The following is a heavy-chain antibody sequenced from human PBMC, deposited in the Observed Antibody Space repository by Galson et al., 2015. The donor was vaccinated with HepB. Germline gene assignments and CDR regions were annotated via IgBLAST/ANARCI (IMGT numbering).Heavy chain of an antibody. V-gene: IGHV1-18*01. Sequence: SVKVSCKASGGTFNSYGISWVRQAPGQGLEWMGWISAYNGNTNYAQKLQGRVTMTTDTSTSTAYMELRSLRSDDTAVYYCARDRGSGGYYVGGPNKAELTLHLNYWGQGTLVTVSS. CDR2: ISAYNGNT. D-gene: IGHD1-26*01. CDR1: GGTFNSYG. J-gene: IGHJ4*02. CDR3: ARDRGSGGYYVGGPNKAELTLHLNY.